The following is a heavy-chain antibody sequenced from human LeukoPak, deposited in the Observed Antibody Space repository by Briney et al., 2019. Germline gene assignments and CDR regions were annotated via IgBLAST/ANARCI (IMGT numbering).Heavy chain of an antibody. Sequence: GGSLRLSCAASGFTFSSYWMSWVRQAPGKGLEWVSVISTDGNYKYYADSVKGRFAVSRDNSKNMLYLQMNSLSADGTAVYYCARRPVAAIKGYFDSWGQGALVTVSS. CDR1: GFTFSSYW. J-gene: IGHJ4*02. V-gene: IGHV3-30*05. D-gene: IGHD5-24*01. CDR3: ARRPVAAIKGYFDS. CDR2: ISTDGNYK.